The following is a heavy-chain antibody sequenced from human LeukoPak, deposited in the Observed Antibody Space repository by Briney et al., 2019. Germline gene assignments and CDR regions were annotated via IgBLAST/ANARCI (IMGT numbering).Heavy chain of an antibody. Sequence: GSLRLSCAASGFTFSSYAMSWVRQAPGKGLEWIGRIYTSGSANYNPSLKSRVTMSVDTSKNQFSLKLSSVTAADTAVYYCAREVSAWFDPWGQGTLVTVSS. D-gene: IGHD3-22*01. CDR2: IYTSGSA. CDR1: GFTFSSYA. J-gene: IGHJ5*02. CDR3: AREVSAWFDP. V-gene: IGHV4-4*07.